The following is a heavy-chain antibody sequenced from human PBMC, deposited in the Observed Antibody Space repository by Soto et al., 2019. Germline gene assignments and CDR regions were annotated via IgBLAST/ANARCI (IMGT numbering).Heavy chain of an antibody. J-gene: IGHJ4*02. CDR3: ARVPTYGDYVGYFDY. CDR1: SGSISSSNW. Sequence: QVQLQESGPGLVKPSGTLSLTCAVSSGSISSSNWWSWVRQPPGKGLEWIGEIYHSGSANYNPSLKSRVTISVDKSKNQFSLKLSSVTAADTAVYYCARVPTYGDYVGYFDYWGQGTLVTVSS. CDR2: IYHSGSA. V-gene: IGHV4-4*02. D-gene: IGHD4-17*01.